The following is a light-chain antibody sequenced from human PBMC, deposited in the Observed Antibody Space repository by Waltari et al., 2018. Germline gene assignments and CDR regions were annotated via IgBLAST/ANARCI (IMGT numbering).Light chain of an antibody. CDR2: KDT. V-gene: IGLV3-25*03. J-gene: IGLJ2*01. CDR3: QSADSSGTSL. CDR1: ALPNLF. Sequence: SFELTQPPSVSVPPGQTATITCSGDALPNLFVHWYQQKPGRAPGLVIFKDTERPSGTPERFSGASSGTAVTLTISGVQAEDEADYYCQSADSSGTSLFGGGTRLTVL.